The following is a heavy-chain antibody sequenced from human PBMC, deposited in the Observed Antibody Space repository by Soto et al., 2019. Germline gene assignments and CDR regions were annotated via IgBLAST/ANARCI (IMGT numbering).Heavy chain of an antibody. D-gene: IGHD2-15*01. CDR2: VYPRDSDT. V-gene: IGHV5-51*01. CDR1: YW. J-gene: IGHJ4*02. Sequence: YWSWVRQMPGKGLEWMGIVYPRDSDTRYSPSFQGQVTISADRSTGTAFLQWRSLKASDTALYYCARPPLPGYSIHFNSWGQGTLVTVSS. CDR3: ARPPLPGYSIHFNS.